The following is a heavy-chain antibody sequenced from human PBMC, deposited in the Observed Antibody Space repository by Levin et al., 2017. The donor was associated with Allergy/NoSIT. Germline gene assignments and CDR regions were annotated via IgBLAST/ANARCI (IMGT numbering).Heavy chain of an antibody. J-gene: IGHJ4*02. Sequence: PGESLKISCAASGFTFSSYGMHWVRQAPGKGLEWVAVISYDGSNKYYADSVKGRFTISRDNSKNTLYLQMNSLRAEDTAVYYCAKDPRGVNSGWSPSSYFDYWGQGTLVTVSS. CDR1: GFTFSSYG. CDR2: ISYDGSNK. CDR3: AKDPRGVNSGWSPSSYFDY. D-gene: IGHD6-19*01. V-gene: IGHV3-30*18.